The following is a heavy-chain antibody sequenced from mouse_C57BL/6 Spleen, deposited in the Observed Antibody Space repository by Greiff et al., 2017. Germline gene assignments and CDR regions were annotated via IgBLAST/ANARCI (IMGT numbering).Heavy chain of an antibody. J-gene: IGHJ3*01. V-gene: IGHV1-15*01. CDR1: GYTFTDYE. CDR3: TEFAY. Sequence: LVESGAELVRPGASVTLSCKASGYTFTDYEMHWVKQTPVHGLEWIGAIDPETGGTAYNQKFKGKAILTADKSSSTAYMELRSLTSEDSAVYYCTEFAYWGQGTLVTVSA. CDR2: IDPETGGT.